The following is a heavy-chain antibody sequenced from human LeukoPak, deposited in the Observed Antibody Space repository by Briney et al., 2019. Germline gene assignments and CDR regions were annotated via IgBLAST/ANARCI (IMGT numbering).Heavy chain of an antibody. CDR3: ARSPHKYGSPRFAYFDY. CDR1: GGTFSSYT. D-gene: IGHD6-6*01. CDR2: IIPILGIA. V-gene: IGHV1-69*02. Sequence: SVKVSCKASGGTFSSYTISWVRLAPGQGLEWMGRIIPILGIANYAQKLQGRVTITADKSTSTAYMELSSLRSEDTAVYYCARSPHKYGSPRFAYFDYWGQGTLVTVSS. J-gene: IGHJ4*02.